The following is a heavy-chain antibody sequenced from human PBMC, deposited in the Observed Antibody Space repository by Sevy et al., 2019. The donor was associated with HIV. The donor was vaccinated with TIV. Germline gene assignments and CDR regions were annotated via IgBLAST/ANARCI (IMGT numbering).Heavy chain of an antibody. D-gene: IGHD3-10*01. V-gene: IGHV3-30*02. CDR1: GFSFSAYG. J-gene: IGHJ3*02. CDR2: IRYDGSTR. CDR3: VKGLDMVLGALLSDDT. Sequence: GGSLRLSCAASGFSFSAYGMHWVRQAPGKGLEWVTFIRYDGSTRYYADSVKGRFTISRDNLRSTLYLEMNSLRAEDTAAYYCVKGLDMVLGALLSDDTWGQETMVTVSS.